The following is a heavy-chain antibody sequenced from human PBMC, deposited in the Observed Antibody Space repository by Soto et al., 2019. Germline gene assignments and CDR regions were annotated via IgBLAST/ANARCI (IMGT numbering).Heavy chain of an antibody. J-gene: IGHJ3*01. CDR2: IRSKANSYAT. V-gene: IGHV3-73*01. CDR1: GFTFSGSA. Sequence: PGGSLRLSCAASGFTFSGSAMHWVRQASGKGLEWVGHIRSKANSYATAYAASVKGRFTISRDDSKSTAYLQMSSLHPEDTAVYYCTRLFAYGDAFNLWGQGTMVTVSS. CDR3: TRLFAYGDAFNL. D-gene: IGHD4-17*01.